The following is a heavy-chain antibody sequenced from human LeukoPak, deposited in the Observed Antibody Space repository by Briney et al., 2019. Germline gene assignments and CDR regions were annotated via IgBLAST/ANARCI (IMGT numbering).Heavy chain of an antibody. D-gene: IGHD2/OR15-2a*01. CDR2: ISSSGSTI. CDR3: ARESPTLYGAPGRDYYYYYMDV. Sequence: GGSLRLSCAASGFTFSDYYMSWIRQAPGKGLEWVSYISSSGSTIYYADSVKGRFTISRDNAKNSLYLQMNSLRAEDTAVYYCARESPTLYGAPGRDYYYYYMDVWGKGTTVTVSS. V-gene: IGHV3-11*04. J-gene: IGHJ6*03. CDR1: GFTFSDYY.